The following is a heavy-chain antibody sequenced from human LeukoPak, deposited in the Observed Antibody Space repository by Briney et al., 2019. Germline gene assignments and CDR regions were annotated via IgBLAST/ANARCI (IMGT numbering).Heavy chain of an antibody. J-gene: IGHJ4*02. CDR2: IYYSGHT. D-gene: IGHD6-13*01. V-gene: IGHV4-59*01. Sequence: SETLSLTCTVSGGSISSYYWSWIRQPPGKGLEWIGYIYYSGHTNYNPSLKSRVTISVDTSKNQFSLKLSSVTAADTAVYYCARGGYIAAAQYGYWGQGTLVTVSS. CDR1: GGSISSYY. CDR3: ARGGYIAAAQYGY.